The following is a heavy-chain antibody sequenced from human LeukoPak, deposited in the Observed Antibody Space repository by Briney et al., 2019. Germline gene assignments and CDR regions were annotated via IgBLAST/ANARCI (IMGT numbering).Heavy chain of an antibody. CDR2: ISGSGGST. Sequence: GGSLRLSCAASGFTFSSYAMSWVRQAPGKGLEWVSAISGSGGSTYYAHSVKGRFTISRDNSKNTLYLQMNSLRAEDTAVYYCAKGSEQQLVFSYFDYWGQGTLVTVSS. V-gene: IGHV3-23*01. J-gene: IGHJ4*02. D-gene: IGHD6-13*01. CDR1: GFTFSSYA. CDR3: AKGSEQQLVFSYFDY.